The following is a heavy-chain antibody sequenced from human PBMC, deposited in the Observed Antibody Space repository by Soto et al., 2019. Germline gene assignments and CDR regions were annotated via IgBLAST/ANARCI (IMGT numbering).Heavy chain of an antibody. J-gene: IGHJ6*03. D-gene: IGHD6-13*01. CDR1: GFTFSSYG. V-gene: IGHV3-33*01. Sequence: GGSLRLSCAASGFTFSSYGMHWVRQAPGKGLEWVAVIWYDGSNKYYADSVKGRFTISRDNSKNTLYLQMNSLRAEDTAVYYCARDGGSSWYRHYYYYYYMDVWGKGTTVTVSS. CDR3: ARDGGSSWYRHYYYYYYMDV. CDR2: IWYDGSNK.